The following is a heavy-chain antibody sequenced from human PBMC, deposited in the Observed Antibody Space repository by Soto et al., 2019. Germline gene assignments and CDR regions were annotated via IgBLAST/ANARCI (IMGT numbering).Heavy chain of an antibody. Sequence: PSQTLSLTCAISGDSVSSNSAAWNWIRQSPSRGLEWLGRTYYRSKWYNDYAVSVKSRITINPDTSKNQFSLQLNSVTPEDTAVYYCARDSLTMVRGVIISAYYYYGMDVWGQGTTVTVYS. V-gene: IGHV6-1*01. J-gene: IGHJ6*02. CDR3: ARDSLTMVRGVIISAYYYYGMDV. D-gene: IGHD3-10*01. CDR2: TYYRSKWYN. CDR1: GDSVSSNSAA.